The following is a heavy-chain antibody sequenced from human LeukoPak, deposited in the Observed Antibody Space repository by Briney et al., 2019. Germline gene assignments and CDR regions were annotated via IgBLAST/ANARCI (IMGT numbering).Heavy chain of an antibody. CDR3: ARAAPPEQQLVPYYFDY. V-gene: IGHV3-30-3*01. D-gene: IGHD6-13*01. J-gene: IGHJ4*02. CDR1: GFTFSSYA. CDR2: ISYDGSNK. Sequence: GGSLRLSCAASGFTFSSYAMHWVRQAPGKGLEWVAVISYDGSNKYYADSVKGRFTISRDNSKNTLYLQMNSLRAEDTAVYYCARAAPPEQQLVPYYFDYWGQGTLVTVSS.